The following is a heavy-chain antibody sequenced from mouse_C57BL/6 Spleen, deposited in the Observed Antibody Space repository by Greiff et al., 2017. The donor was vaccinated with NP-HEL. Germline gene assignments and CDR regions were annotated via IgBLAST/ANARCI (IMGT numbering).Heavy chain of an antibody. CDR1: GYAFSSYW. J-gene: IGHJ2*01. CDR3: ARSGITGNYFDY. Sequence: VKLMESGAELVKPGASVKISCKASGYAFSSYWMNWVKQRPGKGLEWIGQIYPGDGDTNYNGKFKGKATLTADKSSSTAYMQLSSLTSEDSAVYFCARSGITGNYFDYWGQGTTLTVSS. CDR2: IYPGDGDT. D-gene: IGHD4-1*01. V-gene: IGHV1-80*01.